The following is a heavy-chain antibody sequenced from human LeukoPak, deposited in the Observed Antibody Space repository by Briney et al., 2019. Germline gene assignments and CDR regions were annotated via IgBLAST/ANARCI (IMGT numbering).Heavy chain of an antibody. V-gene: IGHV5-51*01. CDR2: IHPGESNL. CDR3: ARSYGAYLLHYFDL. Sequence: ESMKIFCTTSGYTFTNHWVAWVRPMPAKRVEWLGVIHPGESNLSYRPSFRSPVTISADKSSSTAYLQSTSLRASDSAIYHCARSYGAYLLHYFDLWGQGTLVTVSS. J-gene: IGHJ4*02. CDR1: GYTFTNHW. D-gene: IGHD4/OR15-4a*01.